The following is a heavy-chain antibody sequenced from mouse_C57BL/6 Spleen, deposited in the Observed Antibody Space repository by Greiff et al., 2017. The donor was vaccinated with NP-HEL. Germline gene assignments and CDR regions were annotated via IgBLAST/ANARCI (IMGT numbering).Heavy chain of an antibody. CDR2: ISNGGGST. V-gene: IGHV5-12*01. J-gene: IGHJ2*01. CDR1: GFTFSDYY. CDR3: ARHLFDY. Sequence: EVQRVESGGGLVQPGGSLKLSCAASGFTFSDYYMYWVRQTPEKRLEWVAYISNGGGSTYYPDTVKGRFTISRDNAKNTLYLQMSRLKSEDTAMYYCARHLFDYWGQGTTLTVSS.